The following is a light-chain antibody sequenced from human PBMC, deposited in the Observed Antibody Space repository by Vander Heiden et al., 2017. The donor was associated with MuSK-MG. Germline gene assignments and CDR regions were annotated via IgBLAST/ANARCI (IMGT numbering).Light chain of an antibody. Sequence: SYELTQPPSVSASPGQTASITCSGDKLGDKYACWYQQRPGQSPVRCIYQDSKRPSGIPERFSGSNSAKRAPLTISGTRAMKEADDCSRAWDSRQVVFGGGTKLTVL. CDR2: QDS. CDR1: KLGDKY. V-gene: IGLV3-1*01. CDR3: RAWDSRQVV. J-gene: IGLJ2*01.